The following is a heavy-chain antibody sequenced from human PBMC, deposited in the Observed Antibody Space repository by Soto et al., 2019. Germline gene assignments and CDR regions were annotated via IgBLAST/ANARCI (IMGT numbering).Heavy chain of an antibody. J-gene: IGHJ6*02. V-gene: IGHV3-30-3*01. CDR3: ATGKSSGWSYIYYYYGMDV. CDR2: ISYDGSNK. Sequence: PGGSLRLSCAASGFTFSSYAMHWVRQAPGKGLEWVAVISYDGSNKYYADSVKGRFTISRDNSKNTLYLQMNSLRAEDTAVYYCATGKSSGWSYIYYYYGMDVWGQGTTVTVSS. CDR1: GFTFSSYA. D-gene: IGHD6-19*01.